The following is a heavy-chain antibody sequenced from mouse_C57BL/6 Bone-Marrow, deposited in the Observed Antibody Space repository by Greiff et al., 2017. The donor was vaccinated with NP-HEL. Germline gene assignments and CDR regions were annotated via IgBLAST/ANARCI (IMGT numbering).Heavy chain of an antibody. CDR3: ASLYYYGSSYRGPWFAY. J-gene: IGHJ3*01. Sequence: VQLQQSGPGLVAPSQSLSITCTVSGFSLTSYAISWVRQPPGKGLEWLGVIWTGGGTNYNSALKSRLSISKDNSKSQGFLKMNSLQTDDTARYYCASLYYYGSSYRGPWFAYWGQGTLVTVSA. CDR2: IWTGGGT. CDR1: GFSLTSYA. D-gene: IGHD1-1*01. V-gene: IGHV2-9-1*01.